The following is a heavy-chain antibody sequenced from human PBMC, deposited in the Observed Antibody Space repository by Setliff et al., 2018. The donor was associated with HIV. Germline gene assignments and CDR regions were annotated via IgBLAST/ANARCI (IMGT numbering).Heavy chain of an antibody. CDR1: GGSVSSYC. CDR2: IFSSGST. CDR3: ARRIDNSGTFPDKNWFDT. D-gene: IGHD3-10*01. Sequence: ETLSLTCTVSGGSVSSYCWNWIRQSPGRGLEWIGFIFSSGSTKYNPSLQSRVTMSIDTSKNQFSLKLTSVTAADTAVYYCARRIDNSGTFPDKNWFDTWGQGSLVTVSS. V-gene: IGHV4-4*09. J-gene: IGHJ5*02.